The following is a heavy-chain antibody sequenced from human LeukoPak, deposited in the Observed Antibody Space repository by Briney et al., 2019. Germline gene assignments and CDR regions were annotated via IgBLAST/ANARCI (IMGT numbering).Heavy chain of an antibody. V-gene: IGHV3-23*01. D-gene: IGHD3-22*01. CDR1: GFTFSSYA. CDR2: ISGSGGST. CDR3: ARDPRNLHYYDSSGSLDS. Sequence: GGSLRLSCAASGFTFSSYAMSWVRQAPGKGLEWVSAISGSGGSTYYADSVKGRFTISRDNSKNTLYLQMNSLRAEDTAVYYCARDPRNLHYYDSSGSLDSWGQGTLVTVSS. J-gene: IGHJ4*02.